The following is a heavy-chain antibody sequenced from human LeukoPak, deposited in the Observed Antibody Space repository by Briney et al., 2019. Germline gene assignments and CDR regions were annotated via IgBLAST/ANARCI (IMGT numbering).Heavy chain of an antibody. Sequence: SVKVSCKASGGTFSSYTISWVRQAPGQGLEWMERIIPILGIANYAQKFQGRVTITADKSTSTAYMELSSLRSEDTAVYYCARHPPDYYDSSGYYFPFDPWGQGTLVTVSS. V-gene: IGHV1-69*02. J-gene: IGHJ5*02. CDR1: GGTFSSYT. CDR3: ARHPPDYYDSSGYYFPFDP. CDR2: IIPILGIA. D-gene: IGHD3-22*01.